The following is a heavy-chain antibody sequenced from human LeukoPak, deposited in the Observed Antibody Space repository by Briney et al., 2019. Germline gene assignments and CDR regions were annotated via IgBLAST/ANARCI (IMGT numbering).Heavy chain of an antibody. CDR2: IWYDGSNK. J-gene: IGHJ4*02. V-gene: IGHV3-33*08. Sequence: GGSLRLSCAASGFTFSSYNMNWVRQAPGKGLEWVAVIWYDGSNKYYADSVKGRFTISRDNFKNTLYLQMNSLRAEDTAVYYCARDSHYYDSSGCLDYWGQGTLVTVSS. CDR1: GFTFSSYN. CDR3: ARDSHYYDSSGCLDY. D-gene: IGHD3-22*01.